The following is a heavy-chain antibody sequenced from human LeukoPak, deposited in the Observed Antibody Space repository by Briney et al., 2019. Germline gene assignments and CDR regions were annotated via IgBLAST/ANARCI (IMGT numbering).Heavy chain of an antibody. CDR2: IIPIFGTA. D-gene: IGHD3-22*01. V-gene: IGHV1-69*13. J-gene: IGHJ3*02. CDR1: GGTFSSYA. CDR3: ARGEMIVVVTAYTDAFDI. Sequence: GASVKVSCKASGGTFSSYAISWVRQAPGQGLEWMGGIIPIFGTANYAQKFQGRVTITADESTSTAYMELSSLRSEDAAVYYCARGEMIVVVTAYTDAFDIWGQGTMVTVSS.